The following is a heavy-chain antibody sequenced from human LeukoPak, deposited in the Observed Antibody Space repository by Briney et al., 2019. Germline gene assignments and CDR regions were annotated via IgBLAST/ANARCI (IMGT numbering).Heavy chain of an antibody. D-gene: IGHD3-10*01. CDR1: GGTFSSYA. CDR2: IIPIFGTA. V-gene: IGHV1-69*06. Sequence: ASVKVSCKASGGTFSSYAISWVRQAPGQGLEWMGGIIPIFGTANYAQKFQGRVTITADKSTSTAYMELSSLRSEDTAVYYCARDRLKIRGAHHHDAFDIWGQGTMVTVSS. CDR3: ARDRLKIRGAHHHDAFDI. J-gene: IGHJ3*02.